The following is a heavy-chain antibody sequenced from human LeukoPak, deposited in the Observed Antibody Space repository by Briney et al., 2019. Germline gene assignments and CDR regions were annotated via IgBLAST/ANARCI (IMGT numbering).Heavy chain of an antibody. Sequence: GASVKVSCKASGYTFTGYYMHWVRQAPGQGLEWMGWINPNSGGTNYAQKFQGRVTMTRDTSISTAYMELSRLRSDDTAVYYCARETYGSGSYFDYWGQGTLVTVSS. CDR1: GYTFTGYY. CDR3: ARETYGSGSYFDY. V-gene: IGHV1-2*02. J-gene: IGHJ4*02. CDR2: INPNSGGT. D-gene: IGHD3-10*01.